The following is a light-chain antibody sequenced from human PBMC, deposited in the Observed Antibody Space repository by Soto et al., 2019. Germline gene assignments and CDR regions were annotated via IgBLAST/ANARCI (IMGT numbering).Light chain of an antibody. CDR2: GAS. CDR1: QGIGST. Sequence: EIVMTQSPATLSVSRGERATLSCRASQGIGSTLAWYQQKPGQTPRLLIYGASTRATGVPARFSGSGSGTEFTLTINSLQSEDFAVYYCQRYNNWPLTFGGGTKVEIK. CDR3: QRYNNWPLT. J-gene: IGKJ4*01. V-gene: IGKV3-15*01.